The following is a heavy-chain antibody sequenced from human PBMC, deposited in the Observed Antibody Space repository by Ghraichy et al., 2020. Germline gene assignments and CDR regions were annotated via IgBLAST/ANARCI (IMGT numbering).Heavy chain of an antibody. CDR1: GFTFSSYG. CDR3: AKDNYDSSGYYLYYYYGMDV. Sequence: GESLNISCAASGFTFSSYGMHWVRQAPGKGLEWVAVISYDGSNKYYADSVKGRFTISRDNSKNTLYLQMNSLRAEDTAVYYCAKDNYDSSGYYLYYYYGMDVWGQGTTVTVSS. CDR2: ISYDGSNK. D-gene: IGHD3-22*01. V-gene: IGHV3-30*18. J-gene: IGHJ6*02.